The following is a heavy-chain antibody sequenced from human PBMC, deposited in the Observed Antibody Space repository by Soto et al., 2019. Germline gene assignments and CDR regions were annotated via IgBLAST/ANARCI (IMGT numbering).Heavy chain of an antibody. J-gene: IGHJ4*02. CDR3: AKDRRGAYCSGGICYSPDG. Sequence: EVQLWESGGGLVQPGGSLRLSCAVSGFTFSSHVMSWVRQAPGKGLEWVSAISGTGGTYYADSVKGRFTISRDNSKNALYLQMNDLRAEDTAVYYCAKDRRGAYCSGGICYSPDGWGQGTLVIVSS. CDR2: ISGTGGT. CDR1: GFTFSSHV. D-gene: IGHD2-15*01. V-gene: IGHV3-23*01.